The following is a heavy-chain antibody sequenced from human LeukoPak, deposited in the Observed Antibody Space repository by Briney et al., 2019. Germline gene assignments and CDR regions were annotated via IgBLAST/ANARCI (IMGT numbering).Heavy chain of an antibody. Sequence: SETLSLTCAVYGGSFSGYYWSWIRQPPGKGLEWIGEINHSGSTNYNPSLKSRVTISVGTSKNQFSLKLSSVTAADTAVYYCARAEGNYYDRSGYYYADAFDIWGQGTMVTVSS. CDR3: ARAEGNYYDRSGYYYADAFDI. D-gene: IGHD3-22*01. CDR2: INHSGST. J-gene: IGHJ3*02. V-gene: IGHV4-34*01. CDR1: GGSFSGYY.